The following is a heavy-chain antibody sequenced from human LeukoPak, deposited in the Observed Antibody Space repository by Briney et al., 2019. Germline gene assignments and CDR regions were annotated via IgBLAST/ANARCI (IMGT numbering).Heavy chain of an antibody. V-gene: IGHV3-23*01. CDR1: GFTFSSYA. Sequence: SGGSLRLSCAASGFTFSSYAMSWVRQAPGKGLEWVSAISGSGGSTYSDSVKGRFTISRDNSKNTLYLQMNSQRAEDTAVYYCAKEGITMIVVVITHFDYWGQGTLVTVSS. J-gene: IGHJ4*02. CDR2: ISGSGGST. CDR3: AKEGITMIVVVITHFDY. D-gene: IGHD3-22*01.